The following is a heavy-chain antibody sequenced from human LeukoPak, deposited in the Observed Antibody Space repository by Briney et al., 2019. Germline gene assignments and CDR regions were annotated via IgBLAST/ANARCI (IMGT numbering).Heavy chain of an antibody. CDR3: ARDIDGDYYFDY. J-gene: IGHJ4*02. D-gene: IGHD4-17*01. V-gene: IGHV3-30-3*01. CDR2: ISYDGSNK. CDR1: GFTFSSYA. Sequence: GGSLRLSCAASGFTFSSYAIHWVRQAQDKGLEWVAIISYDGSNKYYADSVKGRFTISRDNSKNTLYLQMNSLRAEDTAVYYCARDIDGDYYFDYWGQGTLVTVSS.